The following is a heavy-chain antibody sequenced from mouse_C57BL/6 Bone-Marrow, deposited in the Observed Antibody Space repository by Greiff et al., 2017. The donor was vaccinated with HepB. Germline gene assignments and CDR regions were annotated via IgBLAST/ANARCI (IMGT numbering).Heavy chain of an antibody. J-gene: IGHJ4*01. D-gene: IGHD1-1*02. V-gene: IGHV1-50*01. Sequence: QVQLQQPGAELVKPGASVKLSCKASGYTFTSYWMQWVKQRPGQGLEWIGEIDPSDSYTNYNQKFKGKATFTVDTSSSAYYMQLSSLTSEESAVYYCAKMVGCIDYWGQGTSVTVSS. CDR3: AKMVGCIDY. CDR2: IDPSDSYT. CDR1: GYTFTSYW.